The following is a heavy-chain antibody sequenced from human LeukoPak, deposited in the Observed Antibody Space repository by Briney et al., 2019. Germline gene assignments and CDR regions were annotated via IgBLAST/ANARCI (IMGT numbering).Heavy chain of an antibody. CDR2: IIPIFGTA. CDR1: GGTFSSYA. J-gene: IGHJ5*02. CDR3: ARDKEWYSSGWYWFDP. D-gene: IGHD6-19*01. Sequence: ASVKVSCKASGGTFSSYAISWVRQAPGQGLEWMGGIIPIFGTANYAQKFQDRVTITADESTSTAYMELSSLRSEDTAVYYCARDKEWYSSGWYWFDPWGQGTLVTVSS. V-gene: IGHV1-69*13.